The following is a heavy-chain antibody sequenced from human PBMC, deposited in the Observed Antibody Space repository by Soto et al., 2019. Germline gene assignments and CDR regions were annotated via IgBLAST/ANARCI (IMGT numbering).Heavy chain of an antibody. CDR1: GGSVSSGSYY. CDR2: IYYSGST. D-gene: IGHD6-6*01. CDR3: ARVKNIAARPNYYYGMDV. Sequence: SETLSLTCTVSGGSVSSGSYYWSWIRQPPGKGLEWIGYIYYSGSTNYNPSLKSRVTISVDTSKNQFSLKLSSVTAADTAVYYCARVKNIAARPNYYYGMDVWGQGTPVTVYS. V-gene: IGHV4-61*01. J-gene: IGHJ6*02.